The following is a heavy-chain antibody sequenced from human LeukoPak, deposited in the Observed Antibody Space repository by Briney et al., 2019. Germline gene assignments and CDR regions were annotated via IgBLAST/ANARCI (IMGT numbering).Heavy chain of an antibody. CDR2: ISGSGGST. CDR1: GFTFSSYA. CDR3: TRPYCSSTSCPSLY. V-gene: IGHV3-23*01. Sequence: GGSLRLSCAASGFTFSSYAMSWVRQAPGKGLEWVSAISGSGGSTYYADSVKGRFTISRDNSKNTLYLQMNSLKTEDTAVYYCTRPYCSSTSCPSLYWGQGTLVTVSS. J-gene: IGHJ4*02. D-gene: IGHD2-2*01.